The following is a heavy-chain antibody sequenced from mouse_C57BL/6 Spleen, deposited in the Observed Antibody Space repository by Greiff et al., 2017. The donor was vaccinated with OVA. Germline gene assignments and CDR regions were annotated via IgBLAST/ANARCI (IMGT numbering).Heavy chain of an antibody. CDR1: GYSITSGYY. CDR3: ARGGGFVDY. J-gene: IGHJ4*01. Sequence: EVKLEESGPGLVKPSQSLSLTCSVTGYSITSGYYWNWIRQFPGNKLEWMGYISYDGSNNYNPSLKNRISITRDTSKNQFFLKLNSVTTEDTATYYCARGGGFVDYWGQGTSVTVSS. D-gene: IGHD3-1*01. CDR2: ISYDGSN. V-gene: IGHV3-6*01.